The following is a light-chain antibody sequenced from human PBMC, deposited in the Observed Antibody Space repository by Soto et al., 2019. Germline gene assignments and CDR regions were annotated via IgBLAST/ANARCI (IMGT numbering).Light chain of an antibody. Sequence: DIQFTPSPSFLSASVGDRVTITCRASQDISNYLVWYQQKPGKAPKPLIYAASTLQSGVPSRFSGSGSGTEFTLTISSLQPEDFATYYCQQLNSYPLTFGPGTKVDNK. J-gene: IGKJ3*01. CDR1: QDISNY. CDR3: QQLNSYPLT. CDR2: AAS. V-gene: IGKV1-9*01.